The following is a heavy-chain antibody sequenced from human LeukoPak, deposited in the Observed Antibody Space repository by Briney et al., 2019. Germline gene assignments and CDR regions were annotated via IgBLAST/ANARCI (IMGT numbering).Heavy chain of an antibody. D-gene: IGHD4-11*01. CDR2: ISGSGSST. CDR3: AKGVSVTRGAFDF. V-gene: IGHV3-23*01. J-gene: IGHJ3*01. Sequence: GGSLRLSCAASGFTFSHYALSWVRQAPGKGLEWVSAISGSGSSTYYADSVKGRFTISRDNSKNTLYLQMNSLRAEDTAVYYCAKGVSVTRGAFDFWGQGTVVTVCS. CDR1: GFTFSHYA.